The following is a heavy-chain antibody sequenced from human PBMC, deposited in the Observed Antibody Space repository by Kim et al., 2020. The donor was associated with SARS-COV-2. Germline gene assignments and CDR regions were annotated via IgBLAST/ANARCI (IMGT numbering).Heavy chain of an antibody. V-gene: IGHV3-30*18. D-gene: IGHD2-21*01. Sequence: GGSLRLSCAASGFTFSNHGLHWVRQAPGKGLEWVAALSYDGSLKIYADSVKGRMTISRDNSKNTMYLQMSSLRPEDTAVYYCAKDDDTGPACPNSNCGTDGMGVWGQGTTVTVSS. J-gene: IGHJ6*02. CDR1: GFTFSNHG. CDR2: LSYDGSLK. CDR3: AKDDDTGPACPNSNCGTDGMGV.